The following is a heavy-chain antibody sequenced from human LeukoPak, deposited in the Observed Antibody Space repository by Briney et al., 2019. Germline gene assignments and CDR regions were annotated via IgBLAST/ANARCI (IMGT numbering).Heavy chain of an antibody. CDR1: GFTFSGYY. V-gene: IGHV3-74*01. D-gene: IGHD3-22*01. Sequence: PGGSLRLSCAASGFTFSGYYMHWVRQAPGKGLAWVSRIKSDGSTTNYADSVKGRFTISRDNAKNALYLQMNSLRAEDTAVYYCVRVAPLDNSGPTWGQGTLVTVSS. J-gene: IGHJ5*02. CDR3: VRVAPLDNSGPT. CDR2: IKSDGSTT.